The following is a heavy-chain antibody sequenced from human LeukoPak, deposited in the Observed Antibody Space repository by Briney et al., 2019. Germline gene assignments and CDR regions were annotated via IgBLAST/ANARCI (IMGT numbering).Heavy chain of an antibody. CDR1: GYTFTSYG. J-gene: IGHJ6*04. V-gene: IGHV1-18*04. Sequence: ASVKVSCKASGYTFTSYGISWVRQAPGQGLEGMGWISAYNGNTNYAQKLQGRVTMTTDTSTSTAYMELRSLRSDDTAVYYCARGLISPGYYYYYYGMDVWGKGTTVTVSS. CDR3: ARGLISPGYYYYYYGMDV. D-gene: IGHD2-15*01. CDR2: ISAYNGNT.